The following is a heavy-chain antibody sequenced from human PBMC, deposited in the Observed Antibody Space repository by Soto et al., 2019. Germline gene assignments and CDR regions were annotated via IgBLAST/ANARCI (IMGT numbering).Heavy chain of an antibody. J-gene: IGHJ6*03. CDR2: ISYDGSNK. V-gene: IGHV3-30*18. Sequence: QVQLVESGGGVVEPGRSLRLSCAASGFTFNSYGMHWVRQAPGNGLGWVAVISYDGSNKYYADSGKGRFTISRDKSKKTLYLQMNSLRAEDTAVYYCAKDLGVPDLSYYMDVWGKGTTVTVSS. D-gene: IGHD2-2*01. CDR1: GFTFNSYG. CDR3: AKDLGVPDLSYYMDV.